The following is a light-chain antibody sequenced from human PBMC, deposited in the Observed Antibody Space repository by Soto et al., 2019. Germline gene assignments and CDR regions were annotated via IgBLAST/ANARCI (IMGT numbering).Light chain of an antibody. CDR2: LGS. V-gene: IGKV2-28*01. Sequence: DLVMTQSPLSLPVTPGEPASISCRSSQSLLHSNGYNYLDWYLQKPGQSPQLLIYLGSNRASGVPDRFSGSGAGTEFTLKISRVEAEDVGVYYCMQTTQFPTSGQGTKLEIK. CDR3: MQTTQFPT. J-gene: IGKJ2*01. CDR1: QSLLHSNGYNY.